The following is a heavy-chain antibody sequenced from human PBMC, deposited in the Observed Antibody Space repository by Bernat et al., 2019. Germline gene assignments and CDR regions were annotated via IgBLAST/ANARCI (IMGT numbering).Heavy chain of an antibody. CDR1: GFTFSTYG. CDR3: ARDGLRRGVITSFDY. D-gene: IGHD3-10*01. CDR2: ISGGGVST. Sequence: EVQLLESGGGLVQPGGSLRLSCAASGFTFSTYGMSWVRQAPGKGLEWVSGISGGGVSTYYADSVKGRFTISRDSSKNTLYLHMNSLRAEDTAVYFCARDGLRRGVITSFDYWGQGTLVTVSS. V-gene: IGHV3-23*01. J-gene: IGHJ4*02.